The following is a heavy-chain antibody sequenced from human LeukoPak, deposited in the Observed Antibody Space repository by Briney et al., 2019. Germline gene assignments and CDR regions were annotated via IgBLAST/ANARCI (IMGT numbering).Heavy chain of an antibody. D-gene: IGHD4-11*01. CDR1: GGFISSSSKY. J-gene: IGHJ4*02. CDR3: AREGVTKYYFDY. V-gene: IGHV4-39*07. Sequence: SETLFLTCSVSGGFISSSSKYWGWIRQPPGKGLEWIGSIYYSGDTYYNPSLRTRVTISVDTSKNQFSLKLSSVTAADTAVYYCAREGVTKYYFDYWGQGTLVTVSS. CDR2: IYYSGDT.